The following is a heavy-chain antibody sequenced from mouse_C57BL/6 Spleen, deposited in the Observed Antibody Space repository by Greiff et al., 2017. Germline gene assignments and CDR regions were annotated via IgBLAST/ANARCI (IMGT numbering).Heavy chain of an antibody. Sequence: QVQLKQSGAELVRPGASVKLSCKASGYTFTDYYINWVKQRPGQGLEWIARIYPGSGNTYYNEKFKGKATLTAEKSSSTAYMQLSSLTSEDSAVYFCARGDYYGSNYAMDYWGQGTSVTVSS. CDR3: ARGDYYGSNYAMDY. CDR1: GYTFTDYY. J-gene: IGHJ4*01. CDR2: IYPGSGNT. V-gene: IGHV1-76*01. D-gene: IGHD1-1*01.